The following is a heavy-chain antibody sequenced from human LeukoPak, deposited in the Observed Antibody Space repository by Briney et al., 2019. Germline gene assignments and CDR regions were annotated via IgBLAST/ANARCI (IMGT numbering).Heavy chain of an antibody. CDR3: ARVGRYSSSCFDY. J-gene: IGHJ4*02. CDR2: ISYDGSNK. D-gene: IGHD6-13*01. Sequence: GSLRLSCAASGFTFSSYAMHWVRQAPGKGLEWVAVISYDGSNKYYADSVKGRFTISRDNSKNTLYLQMNSLRAEDTAVYYCARVGRYSSSCFDYWGQGTLVTVSS. CDR1: GFTFSSYA. V-gene: IGHV3-30-3*01.